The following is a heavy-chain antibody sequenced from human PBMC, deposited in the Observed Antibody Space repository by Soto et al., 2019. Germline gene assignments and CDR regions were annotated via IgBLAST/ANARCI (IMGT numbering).Heavy chain of an antibody. J-gene: IGHJ4*02. Sequence: PGGSLRLSCAASGFTFSSYAMNWVRQAPGKGLEWVSVISGSGGSTYYTDSVKGRFTISRDNSKNTLYLQMNSLRAEDTAVYYCARRSSSWYFDCWGQGTLVTVS. CDR2: ISGSGGST. CDR3: ARRSSSWYFDC. D-gene: IGHD6-13*01. V-gene: IGHV3-23*01. CDR1: GFTFSSYA.